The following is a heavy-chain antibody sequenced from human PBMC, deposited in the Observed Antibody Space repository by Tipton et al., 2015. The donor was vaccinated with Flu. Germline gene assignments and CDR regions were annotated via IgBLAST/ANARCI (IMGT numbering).Heavy chain of an antibody. D-gene: IGHD1-26*01. CDR3: VRGGPSYWYFDL. J-gene: IGHJ2*01. V-gene: IGHV6-1*01. CDR1: GDSVSSNSAA. Sequence: GLVKPSQTLSLTCAISGDSVSSNSAAWNWIRQSPSRGLEWLGRTYYRSKWYNDYAVSVKSRITINSDTSRTRFPLQLNSVTPEDTAVYYCVRGGPSYWYFDLWGRGTLVTVSS. CDR2: TYYRSKWYN.